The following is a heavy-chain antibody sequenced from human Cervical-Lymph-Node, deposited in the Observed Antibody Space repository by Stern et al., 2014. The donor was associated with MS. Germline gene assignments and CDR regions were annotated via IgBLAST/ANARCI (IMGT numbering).Heavy chain of an antibody. D-gene: IGHD3-22*01. J-gene: IGHJ1*01. V-gene: IGHV1-45*02. CDR1: GYTFTYRY. CDR2: ITPFNGNT. Sequence: QVQLLQPGAEVKKTGSSVKVSCKASGYTFTYRYLHWVRQAPGQALEWMGWITPFNGNTNYAQKFQDRVTITRDRSMSTAYMELSSLRSEDTAMYYCASGGNYDPAEYFQHWGQGTLVTVSS. CDR3: ASGGNYDPAEYFQH.